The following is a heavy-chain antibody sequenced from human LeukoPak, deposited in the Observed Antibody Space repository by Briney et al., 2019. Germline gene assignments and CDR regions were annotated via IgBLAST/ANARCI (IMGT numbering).Heavy chain of an antibody. D-gene: IGHD6-6*01. CDR2: IYHSGST. Sequence: SETLSLTCAVSGYSISSGYYWGWIRQPPGKGLEWIGSIYHSGSTYYNPSLKSRVTISVDTSKNQFSLKLSSVTAADTAVYSCARHMSRVSIADLNHIHKWGQGTLVTVSS. CDR1: GYSISSGYY. CDR3: ARHMSRVSIADLNHIHK. V-gene: IGHV4-38-2*01. J-gene: IGHJ4*02.